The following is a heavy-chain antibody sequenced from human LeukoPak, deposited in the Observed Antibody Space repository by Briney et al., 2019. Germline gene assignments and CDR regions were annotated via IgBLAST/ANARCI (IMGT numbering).Heavy chain of an antibody. Sequence: GGSLRLSCAASGFTFSNYWMTWVRQAPGKGLGWVANIKRDGSEKYYVDSVKGRFTISRDNAKNSLYLQMNSLRAEDTAVYYCARGRDVPDYWGQGTLVTVSS. CDR1: GFTFSNYW. V-gene: IGHV3-7*01. CDR2: IKRDGSEK. J-gene: IGHJ4*02. D-gene: IGHD2-2*01. CDR3: ARGRDVPDY.